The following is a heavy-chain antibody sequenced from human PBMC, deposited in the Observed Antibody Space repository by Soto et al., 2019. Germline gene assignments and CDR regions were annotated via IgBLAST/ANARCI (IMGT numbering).Heavy chain of an antibody. Sequence: GGSLRLSCAASGFTFSSYWMSWVRQAPGKGLEWVANIKQDGSEKYYVDSVKGRFTISRDNAKNSLYLQMNSLRAEDTAVYYCARGGSNGDYGAEVDYWGQGTLVTVSS. V-gene: IGHV3-7*01. CDR3: ARGGSNGDYGAEVDY. CDR2: IKQDGSEK. D-gene: IGHD4-17*01. CDR1: GFTFSSYW. J-gene: IGHJ4*02.